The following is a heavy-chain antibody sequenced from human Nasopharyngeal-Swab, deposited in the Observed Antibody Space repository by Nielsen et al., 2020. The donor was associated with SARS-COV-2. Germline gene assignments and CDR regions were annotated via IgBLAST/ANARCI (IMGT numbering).Heavy chain of an antibody. Sequence: SETLSLTCTVSGGSISSSSYYWGWIRQPPGKRLEWIGSIYHSGSTNYNPSLKSRVTISVDKSKNQFSLKLSSVTAADTAVYYCARTYIVVVPAAMGYYYYGMDVWGQGTTVTVSS. D-gene: IGHD2-2*01. CDR1: GGSISSSSYY. V-gene: IGHV4-39*07. J-gene: IGHJ6*02. CDR3: ARTYIVVVPAAMGYYYYGMDV. CDR2: IYHSGST.